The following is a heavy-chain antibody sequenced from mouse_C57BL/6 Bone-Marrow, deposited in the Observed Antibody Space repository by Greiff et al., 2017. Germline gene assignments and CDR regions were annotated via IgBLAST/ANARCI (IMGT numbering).Heavy chain of an antibody. CDR2: IRSKSNNYAT. CDR1: GFSFNTYA. Sequence: EVQLQESGGGLVQPKGSLKLSCAASGFSFNTYAMNWVRQAPGKGLEWVARIRSKSNNYATYYDDSVKARFTITRDDSESRLYQQMNTLKTDGTAIYYSVRHDYPMEYWGQGTSVTVSS. CDR3: VRHDYPMEY. D-gene: IGHD2-4*01. J-gene: IGHJ4*01. V-gene: IGHV10-1*01.